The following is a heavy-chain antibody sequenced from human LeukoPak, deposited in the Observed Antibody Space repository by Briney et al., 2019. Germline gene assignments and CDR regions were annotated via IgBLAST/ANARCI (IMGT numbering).Heavy chain of an antibody. J-gene: IGHJ4*02. CDR3: ATGSPSGYDQVFDC. CDR1: GFTVSSNY. Sequence: GGSLRLSCAASGFTVSSNYMSWVRQAPGKGLEWVSVIYSGGSTYYADSVKGRFTISRDNSKNTLYLQMNSLRAEDTAVYYCATGSPSGYDQVFDCWGQGTLVTVSS. V-gene: IGHV3-66*01. CDR2: IYSGGST. D-gene: IGHD5-12*01.